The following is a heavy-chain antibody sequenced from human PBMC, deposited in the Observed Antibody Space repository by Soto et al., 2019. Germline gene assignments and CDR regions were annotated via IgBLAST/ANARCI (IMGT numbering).Heavy chain of an antibody. CDR2: IYYRGNA. D-gene: IGHD3-9*01. Sequence: PSETLSLTCSVSDDSINSDKYYWGWIRQPPVKGLDWIGSIYYRGNAYYNPSLQTRVTISLDKSKSQFSLKLNSVTAADSALYFCARLEGLATISYYFDFWGPGALVTVSS. CDR3: ARLEGLATISYYFDF. V-gene: IGHV4-39*01. J-gene: IGHJ4*02. CDR1: DDSINSDKYY.